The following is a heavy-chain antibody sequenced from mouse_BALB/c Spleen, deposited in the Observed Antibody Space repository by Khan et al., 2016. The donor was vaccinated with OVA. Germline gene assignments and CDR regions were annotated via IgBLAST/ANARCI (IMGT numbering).Heavy chain of an antibody. Sequence: QVQLKQSGPELKKPGETVKISCKASGYIFTNYGINWVKQAPGEGLKWMGWIKTNSGDPTYAEEFKGRFAFSLETSARTAYLQINNLKNEDTATYFGARRLNALDYWGRGTSGTVSS. D-gene: IGHD1-2*01. V-gene: IGHV9-3*02. CDR1: GYIFTNYG. CDR3: ARRLNALDY. CDR2: IKTNSGDP. J-gene: IGHJ4*01.